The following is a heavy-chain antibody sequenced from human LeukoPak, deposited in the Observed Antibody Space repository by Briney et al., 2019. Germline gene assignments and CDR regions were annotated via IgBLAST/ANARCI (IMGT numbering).Heavy chain of an antibody. CDR3: AREAVSGWYDYFDY. CDR1: GGSISGDY. Sequence: SETLSLTCTVSGGSISGDYWSWIRQPPGKGLEWIGYISYSGSINYNPSLKSRVTISVGTSKNQFSLKLTSVTAADTAVYYCAREAVSGWYDYFDYWGQGTLVTVSS. D-gene: IGHD6-19*01. J-gene: IGHJ4*02. V-gene: IGHV4-59*01. CDR2: ISYSGSI.